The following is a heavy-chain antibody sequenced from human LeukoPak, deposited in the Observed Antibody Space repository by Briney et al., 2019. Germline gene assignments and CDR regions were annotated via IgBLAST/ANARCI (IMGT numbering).Heavy chain of an antibody. J-gene: IGHJ5*02. V-gene: IGHV4-38-2*02. CDR3: ARDPNWDSWFDP. CDR1: GYTVCSTYY. Sequence: SETLSLTCAVSGYTVCSTYYCFCIRQPPGKGLEWIGTISHNGNAYYNPSLKSRLAMSVETSKNQFSLHLNSVTAADTAVYFCARDPNWDSWFDPWGQGALVTVSS. CDR2: ISHNGNA. D-gene: IGHD1-26*01.